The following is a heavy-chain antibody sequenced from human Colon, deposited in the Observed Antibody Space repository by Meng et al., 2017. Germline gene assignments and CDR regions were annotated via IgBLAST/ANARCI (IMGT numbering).Heavy chain of an antibody. D-gene: IGHD4-17*01. CDR2: IYYSGST. V-gene: IGHV4-31*03. Sequence: QLPESGPGLVKPSQTLSLTCTVSGGSISSGGFYWSWIRQHPGKGLEWIGYIYYSGSTYYNPSLRSRVAISIDTSKNQFSLKLTSVTAADTAVYFCARTNYGDYNWFDPWGQGTLVTVSS. CDR1: GGSISSGGFY. CDR3: ARTNYGDYNWFDP. J-gene: IGHJ5*02.